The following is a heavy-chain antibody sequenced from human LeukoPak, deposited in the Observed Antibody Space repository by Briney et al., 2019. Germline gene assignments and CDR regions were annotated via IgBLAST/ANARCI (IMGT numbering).Heavy chain of an antibody. J-gene: IGHJ5*02. V-gene: IGHV3-21*01. CDR1: GFTFSSYG. CDR2: ISSGSTYM. D-gene: IGHD2-21*02. CDR3: ARDKLAYCGGDCYPDA. Sequence: KSGGSLRLSCAVSGFTFSSYGMNWVRQAPGRGLEWVSSISSGSTYMYYAGSVKGRFTISRDNGKNSLYLQMNSLRAEDTAVYYCARDKLAYCGGDCYPDAWGQGTLVTVSS.